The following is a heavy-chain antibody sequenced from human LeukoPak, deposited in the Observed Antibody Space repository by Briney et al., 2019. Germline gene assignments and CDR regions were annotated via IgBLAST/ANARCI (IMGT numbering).Heavy chain of an antibody. CDR1: GFTFSSYA. J-gene: IGHJ6*03. CDR2: ISYDGSNK. Sequence: PGGSLRLSCAASGFTFSSYAMHWVRQAPGKGLEWVAVISYDGSNKYYADSVKGRFTISRDNPKNTLYLQMNSLRAEDTAAYYCARAPVVAVTPMDVWGKGTTVTVSS. D-gene: IGHD2-15*01. CDR3: ARAPVVAVTPMDV. V-gene: IGHV3-30*01.